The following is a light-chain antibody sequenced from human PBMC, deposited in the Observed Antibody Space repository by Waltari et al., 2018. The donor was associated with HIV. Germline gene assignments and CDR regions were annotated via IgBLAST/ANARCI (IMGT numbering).Light chain of an antibody. V-gene: IGKV3-15*01. CDR1: RSISND. Sequence: EILMTQSPPTLSVSPGEGVTLSCRASRSISNDVAWYQQNPGHAPRLLIYGASTRAPDVPARFRGSGSGTDFTLTISSLQSEDFAIYYCQQYNDWPLWTFGQGTKVEIK. CDR3: QQYNDWPLWT. J-gene: IGKJ1*01. CDR2: GAS.